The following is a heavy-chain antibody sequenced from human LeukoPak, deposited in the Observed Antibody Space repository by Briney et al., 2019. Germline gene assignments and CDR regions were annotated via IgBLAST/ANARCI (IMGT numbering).Heavy chain of an antibody. J-gene: IGHJ4*02. CDR2: ISNSGAII. CDR3: ARDLAMAGRDLDY. D-gene: IGHD6-19*01. Sequence: GGSLRLSLAGSGFAFRDYYMDWVRQAPGEGLEWVAYISNSGAIIYYAESVKGRFTISRDNAKNSLYLQMNSLRAEDTALYYCARDLAMAGRDLDYWGQGTLVTVSS. V-gene: IGHV3-11*01. CDR1: GFAFRDYY.